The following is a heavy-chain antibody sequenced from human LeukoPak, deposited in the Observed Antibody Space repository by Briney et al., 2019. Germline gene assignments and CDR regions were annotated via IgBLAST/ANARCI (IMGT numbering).Heavy chain of an antibody. D-gene: IGHD6-19*01. CDR1: GGSISSTDYY. Sequence: SETLSLTCTVSGGSISSTDYYCGWVRQPPGKGLEWIGSIYYSGSTYYNPSLKSRVTISVGTSKNQFSLQLSSVTAADTAIYYCARHPIAVAGTGDSWGRGTLVTVSS. J-gene: IGHJ4*02. V-gene: IGHV4-39*01. CDR2: IYYSGST. CDR3: ARHPIAVAGTGDS.